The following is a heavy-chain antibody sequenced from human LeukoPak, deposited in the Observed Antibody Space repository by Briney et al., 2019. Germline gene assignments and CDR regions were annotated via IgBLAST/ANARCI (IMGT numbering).Heavy chain of an antibody. J-gene: IGHJ4*02. CDR1: GFTFSGSA. D-gene: IGHD6-13*01. V-gene: IGHV3-73*01. CDR3: ASEGAAAGTHYFDY. CDR2: IRSKANSYAT. Sequence: GGSLRLSCAASGFTFSGSAMHWVRQASGKGLEWVGRIRSKANSYATAYAASVKGRFTISRDDSKNTAYLQMNSLKTEDTAVYYCASEGAAAGTHYFDYWGQGTLVTVSS.